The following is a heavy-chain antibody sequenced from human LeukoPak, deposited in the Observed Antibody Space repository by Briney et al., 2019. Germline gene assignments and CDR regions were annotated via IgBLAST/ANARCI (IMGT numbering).Heavy chain of an antibody. D-gene: IGHD3-3*01. CDR3: ARDFVYDFWSGYYAHLDY. Sequence: PGGSLRLSCAASGFTFSSYGMSWVRQAPGKGLEWVSAISGSGDNTYYADSVKGRFTISRDNSKNTLHLQMNSLRAEDTAVYYCARDFVYDFWSGYYAHLDYWGQGTLVTVSS. CDR2: ISGSGDNT. V-gene: IGHV3-23*01. CDR1: GFTFSSYG. J-gene: IGHJ4*02.